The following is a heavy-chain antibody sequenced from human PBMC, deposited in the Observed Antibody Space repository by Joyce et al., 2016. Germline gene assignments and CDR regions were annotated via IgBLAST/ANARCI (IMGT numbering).Heavy chain of an antibody. Sequence: QVQLVESGGGVVQPGRSLRLSCAGSGFIFNNYALHWVRHAPGKRLEWVAVISKDGRNDYCADPVRGRFTISRDNSKNTLYLQMNSLRPEDTAVYYCTRDYERWEVANDDFDIWGQGTMVIVSS. CDR2: ISKDGRND. J-gene: IGHJ3*02. V-gene: IGHV3-30*04. CDR3: TRDYERWEVANDDFDI. D-gene: IGHD1-26*01. CDR1: GFIFNNYA.